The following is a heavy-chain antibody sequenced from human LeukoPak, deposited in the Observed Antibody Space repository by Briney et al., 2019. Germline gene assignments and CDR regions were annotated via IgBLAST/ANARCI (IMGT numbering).Heavy chain of an antibody. CDR2: ISGSGGST. J-gene: IGHJ4*02. Sequence: PGGSPRLSCAASGFTFSSYAMSWVRQAPGKGLEWVSAISGSGGSTYYADSVKGRFTISRDNSKNTVYLQMNSLRAEDTAVYYCARGKYGGYFIDYWGQGTLVTVSS. D-gene: IGHD5-12*01. CDR1: GFTFSSYA. V-gene: IGHV3-23*01. CDR3: ARGKYGGYFIDY.